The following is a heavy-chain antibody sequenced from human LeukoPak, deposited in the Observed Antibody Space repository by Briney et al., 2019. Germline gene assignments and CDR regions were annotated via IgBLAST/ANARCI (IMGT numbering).Heavy chain of an antibody. CDR3: ARGYSSSWPFEY. CDR2: IYYSGST. D-gene: IGHD6-13*01. J-gene: IGHJ4*02. Sequence: SETLSLTCTVSVGSISSGDYYWSWIRQPPGKGLEWIGYIYYSGSTYYNPSLKSRVTISVATSKNQFSLKLSAVTGADTAVYCCARGYSSSWPFEYWGQGTLVTVS. V-gene: IGHV4-30-4*08. CDR1: VGSISSGDYY.